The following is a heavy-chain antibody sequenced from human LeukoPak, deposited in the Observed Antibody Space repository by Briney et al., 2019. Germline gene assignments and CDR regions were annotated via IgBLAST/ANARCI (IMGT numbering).Heavy chain of an antibody. CDR2: IYYSGST. CDR1: GDSISSRSHY. D-gene: IGHD5-18*01. Sequence: SETLSLTCNVSGDSISSRSHYWAWIRQPPGKGVECIGSIYYSGSTYYNPSLKSRLTISVDTSKNQFSLKLGSVTAADTAVYFCARQSGYSSGYIADWGQGTLVTVSS. V-gene: IGHV4-39*01. J-gene: IGHJ4*02. CDR3: ARQSGYSSGYIAD.